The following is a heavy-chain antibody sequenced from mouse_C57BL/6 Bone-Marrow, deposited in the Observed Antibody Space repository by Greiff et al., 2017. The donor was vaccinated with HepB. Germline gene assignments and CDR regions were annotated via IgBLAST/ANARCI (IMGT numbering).Heavy chain of an antibody. J-gene: IGHJ2*01. CDR2: INPSNGGT. D-gene: IGHD2-1*01. V-gene: IGHV1-53*01. Sequence: QVHVKQPGTELVKPGASVKLSCKASGYTFTSYWMHWVKQRPGQGLEWIGNINPSNGGTNYNEKFKSKATLTVDKSSSTAYMQLSSLTSEDSAVYYCARSRIYYGNFHFDYWGQGTTLTVSS. CDR1: GYTFTSYW. CDR3: ARSRIYYGNFHFDY.